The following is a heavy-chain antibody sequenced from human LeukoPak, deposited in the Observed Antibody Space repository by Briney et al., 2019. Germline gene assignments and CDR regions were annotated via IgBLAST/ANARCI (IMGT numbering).Heavy chain of an antibody. CDR2: IYSGGST. CDR1: GFTVSSNY. V-gene: IGHV3-66*01. D-gene: IGHD4-11*01. CDR3: ARELGYSNYVYCYYYGMDV. Sequence: GGSLRLSCAASGFTVSSNYMSWVRQAPGKGLEWVSVIYSGGSTYYAGSVKGRFTISRDNSKNTLYLQMNSLRAEDTAVYYCARELGYSNYVYCYYYGMDVWGQGTTVTVSS. J-gene: IGHJ6*02.